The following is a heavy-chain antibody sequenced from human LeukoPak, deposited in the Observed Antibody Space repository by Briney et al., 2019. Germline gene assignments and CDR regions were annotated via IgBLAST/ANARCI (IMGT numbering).Heavy chain of an antibody. Sequence: SETLSLTCAVYGGSFSGYYWSWIRQPPGKGLEWIGEINHSGSTNYNPSLKSRVTISVDTSKNQFSLKLSSVTAADTAVYYCARHVGSSWYPIDYWGQGTLVTVSS. D-gene: IGHD6-13*01. CDR1: GGSFSGYY. CDR3: ARHVGSSWYPIDY. CDR2: INHSGST. V-gene: IGHV4-34*01. J-gene: IGHJ4*02.